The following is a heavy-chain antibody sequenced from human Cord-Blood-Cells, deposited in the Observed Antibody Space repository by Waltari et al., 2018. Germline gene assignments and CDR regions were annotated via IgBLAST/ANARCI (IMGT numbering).Heavy chain of an antibody. CDR1: GFTFSSYS. J-gene: IGHJ3*02. Sequence: EVQLVESGGGLVQPGGSLRLSCAASGFTFSSYSMNWVRQAPGKGLEWVSYISSSSSTIYYADSVKGRFTISRDKAKNSLYLQMNSLRAEDTAVYYCARFDSSGAFDIWGQGTMVTVSS. V-gene: IGHV3-48*01. CDR2: ISSSSSTI. D-gene: IGHD3-22*01. CDR3: ARFDSSGAFDI.